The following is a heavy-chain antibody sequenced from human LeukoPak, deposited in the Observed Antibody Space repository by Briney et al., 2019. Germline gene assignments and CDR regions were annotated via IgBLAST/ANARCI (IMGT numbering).Heavy chain of an antibody. D-gene: IGHD1-7*01. Sequence: GGSLRLSYAASGFTFSSYEMNWVRQAPGKGLEWVSYISSSGSTIYYADSVKGRFTISRDNAKNSLYLQMNSLRAEDTAVYYCARELELFAFDIWGQGTMVTVSS. V-gene: IGHV3-48*03. J-gene: IGHJ3*02. CDR1: GFTFSSYE. CDR3: ARELELFAFDI. CDR2: ISSSGSTI.